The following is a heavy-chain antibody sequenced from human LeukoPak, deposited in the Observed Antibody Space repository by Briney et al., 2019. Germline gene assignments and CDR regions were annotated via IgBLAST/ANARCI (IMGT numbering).Heavy chain of an antibody. J-gene: IGHJ6*04. V-gene: IGHV3-48*03. CDR3: AELGITMIGGV. CDR1: EFSVGSNY. Sequence: GGSLRLSCAASEFSVGSNYMTWVRQAPGKGLECVSYISSSGSTIYYADSVKGRFTISRDNAKNSLYLQMNSLRAEDTAVYYCAELGITMIGGVWGKGTTVTVSS. CDR2: ISSSGSTI. D-gene: IGHD3-10*02.